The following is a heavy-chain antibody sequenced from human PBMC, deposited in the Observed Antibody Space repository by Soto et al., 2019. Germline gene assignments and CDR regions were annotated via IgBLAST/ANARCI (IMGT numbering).Heavy chain of an antibody. Sequence: QVQLVQSGAEVKKPGASVKVSCKASGYTFTRFGINWVRQAPGQGLKGMGWISGYNGNTNTAENFQGRATMTTDTSAPTAYREVRSLRPDDTAVYYCAGDFEAGGQLVGGFDYWGQGTLVTVSS. CDR2: ISGYNGNT. D-gene: IGHD6-6*01. V-gene: IGHV1-18*01. J-gene: IGHJ4*02. CDR3: AGDFEAGGQLVGGFDY. CDR1: GYTFTRFG.